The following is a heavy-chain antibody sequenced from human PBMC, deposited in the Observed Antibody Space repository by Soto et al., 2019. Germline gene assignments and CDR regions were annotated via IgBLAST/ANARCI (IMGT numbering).Heavy chain of an antibody. D-gene: IGHD6-13*01. V-gene: IGHV1-69*13. CDR3: ARDSSSSSSWYGNYYYGMDV. Sequence: ASVKVSCKASGGTFSSYAISWVRQAPGQGLEWMGGIIPIFGTANYAQKFQGRVTITPDESTSTAYMELSSPRFEDPAVYYCARDSSSSSSWYGNYYYGMDVWGQGTTVTVSS. J-gene: IGHJ6*02. CDR2: IIPIFGTA. CDR1: GGTFSSYA.